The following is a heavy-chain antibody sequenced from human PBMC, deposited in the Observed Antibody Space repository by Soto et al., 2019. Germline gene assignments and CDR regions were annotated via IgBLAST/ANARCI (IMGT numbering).Heavy chain of an antibody. D-gene: IGHD3-22*01. CDR3: ARDSHDYDSSYWYFEF. CDR1: GYTFRTYG. CDR2: ISSYNDKT. Sequence: QVQLVQSGAEVKKPGASVKVSCKTSGYTFRTYGISWVRQAPGQGLEWMGWISSYNDKTKYSQKIDGRATMTTDTFTSTAYLELRSLRADDTAGYYCARDSHDYDSSYWYFEFWGRGTMVTVSS. V-gene: IGHV1-18*01. J-gene: IGHJ2*01.